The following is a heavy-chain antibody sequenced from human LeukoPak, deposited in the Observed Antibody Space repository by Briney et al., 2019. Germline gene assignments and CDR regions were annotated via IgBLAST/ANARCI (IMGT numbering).Heavy chain of an antibody. D-gene: IGHD2-2*02. V-gene: IGHV4-4*07. Sequence: ASETLSLTCTVSGGSISSYYWSWIRQPAGKGLEWIGRIYTSGSTNYNPSLKSRVTMSVDTSKNQFSLKLSSVTAADTAVYYCARDYRDIVVVPAAILYYYYMDVWGKGTTVTVSS. CDR1: GGSISSYY. CDR3: ARDYRDIVVVPAAILYYYYMDV. J-gene: IGHJ6*03. CDR2: IYTSGST.